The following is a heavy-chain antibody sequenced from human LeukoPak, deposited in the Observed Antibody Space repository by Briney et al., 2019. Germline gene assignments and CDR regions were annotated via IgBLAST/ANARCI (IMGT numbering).Heavy chain of an antibody. V-gene: IGHV3-48*03. Sequence: PGGTLRLSCVASGFTFSTDGMNWVRQAPGKGLEWVSYISSSGSTIYYADSVKGRFTISRDNAKNSLYLQMNSLRAEDTAVYYCARLAYCGGDCPIDYWGQGTLVTVSS. J-gene: IGHJ4*02. CDR3: ARLAYCGGDCPIDY. CDR1: GFTFSTDG. D-gene: IGHD2-21*02. CDR2: ISSSGSTI.